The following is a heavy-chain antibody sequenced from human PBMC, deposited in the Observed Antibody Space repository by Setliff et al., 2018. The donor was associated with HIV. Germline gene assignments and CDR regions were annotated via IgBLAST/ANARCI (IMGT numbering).Heavy chain of an antibody. Sequence: LSLTCGVYGGSLSDYYWSWIRQPPGKGLEWIGEINHSGSSNYNPPLKSRVTISVDTSKNQLSLNVTSVTAADTAVYYCARSSRGYCSGGSCYGFDPWGQGNLVTVSS. J-gene: IGHJ5*02. V-gene: IGHV4-34*01. D-gene: IGHD2-15*01. CDR2: INHSGSS. CDR3: ARSSRGYCSGGSCYGFDP. CDR1: GGSLSDYY.